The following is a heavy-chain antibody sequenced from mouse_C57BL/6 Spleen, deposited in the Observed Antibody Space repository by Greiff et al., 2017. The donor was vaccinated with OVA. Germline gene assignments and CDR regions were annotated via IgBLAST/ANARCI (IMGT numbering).Heavy chain of an antibody. V-gene: IGHV14-3*01. CDR1: GFNIKNTY. D-gene: IGHD1-1*01. CDR3: ARGDYGSPHWYFDV. J-gene: IGHJ1*03. Sequence: VQLQQSVAELVRPGASVKLSCTASGFNIKNTYMPWVKQRPEQGLEWIGRIDPANGNTKYAPKFQGKATITADTSSNTAYLQLSSLTSEDTAIYYCARGDYGSPHWYFDVWGTGTTVTVSS. CDR2: IDPANGNT.